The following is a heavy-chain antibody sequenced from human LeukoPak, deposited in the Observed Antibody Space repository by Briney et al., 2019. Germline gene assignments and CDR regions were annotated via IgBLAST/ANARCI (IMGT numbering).Heavy chain of an antibody. CDR1: GFTFDDYA. D-gene: IGHD4-17*01. Sequence: GGSLRLSCAASGFTFDDYAMHWVRQAPGKGLEWVSGISWNSGSIGYADSVKGRFTISRDNAKNSLYLQMNSLRAEDTAVYYCAREDPTVTRGYFDYWGQGTLVTVSS. CDR2: ISWNSGSI. CDR3: AREDPTVTRGYFDY. J-gene: IGHJ4*02. V-gene: IGHV3-9*01.